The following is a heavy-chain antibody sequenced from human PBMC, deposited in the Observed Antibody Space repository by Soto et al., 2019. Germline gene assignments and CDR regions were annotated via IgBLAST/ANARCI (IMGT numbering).Heavy chain of an antibody. Sequence: SETLSLTCTVSGDSITHSYWSWIRQSPEKGLEWIAYFYYSGVTKYNPSLRSRVAISVDTSKTRFSLRLSSVTAADTAVYYCARVPDRWGRGTLVTVSS. CDR1: GDSITHSY. D-gene: IGHD2-2*01. CDR3: ARVPDR. V-gene: IGHV4-59*08. J-gene: IGHJ5*02. CDR2: FYYSGVT.